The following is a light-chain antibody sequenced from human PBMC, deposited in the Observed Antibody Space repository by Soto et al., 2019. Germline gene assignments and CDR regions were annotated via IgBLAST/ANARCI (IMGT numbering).Light chain of an antibody. Sequence: EIVLTQSPGTLSLSPGERATLSCRASQSVSSSYLAWYQQRPGQAPRLLIYGASSRATGIPDRFSGSGSGTDFTLTISRLEPEDFAVYYCQQYGSSPPYTFGHGTKLEIK. V-gene: IGKV3-20*01. CDR3: QQYGSSPPYT. CDR2: GAS. CDR1: QSVSSSY. J-gene: IGKJ2*01.